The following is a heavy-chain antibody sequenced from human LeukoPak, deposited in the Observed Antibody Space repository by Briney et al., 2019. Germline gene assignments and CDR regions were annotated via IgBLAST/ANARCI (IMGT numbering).Heavy chain of an antibody. CDR1: GGSISSYY. CDR2: IYYSGST. CDR3: ARDLHYYDSSGHRYYYYYGMDV. V-gene: IGHV4-59*01. J-gene: IGHJ6*02. Sequence: PSETLSLTCTASGGSISSYYWSWIRQPPGKGLEWIGYIYYSGSTNYNPSLKSRVTISVDTSKNQFSLKLSSVTAADTAVYYCARDLHYYDSSGHRYYYYYGMDVWGQGTTVTVSS. D-gene: IGHD3-22*01.